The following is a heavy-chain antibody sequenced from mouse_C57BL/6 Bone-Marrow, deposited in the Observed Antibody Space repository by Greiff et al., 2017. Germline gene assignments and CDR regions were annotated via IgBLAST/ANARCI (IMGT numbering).Heavy chain of an antibody. Sequence: QVQLQQSGPGLVAPSQSLSITCTVSGFSLTSYAISWVRQPPGKGLEWLGVIWTGGGTNYNSALKSRLSISKDNSKSQVFLKMNSLQTDDTARYYCARKRGAYYSNSWYFDVWGTGTTVTVSS. CDR2: IWTGGGT. D-gene: IGHD2-5*01. J-gene: IGHJ1*03. CDR1: GFSLTSYA. V-gene: IGHV2-9-1*01. CDR3: ARKRGAYYSNSWYFDV.